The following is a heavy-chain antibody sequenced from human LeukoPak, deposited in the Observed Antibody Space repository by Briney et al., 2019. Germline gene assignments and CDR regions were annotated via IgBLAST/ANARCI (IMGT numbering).Heavy chain of an antibody. Sequence: GGSLRLSCAASGFTVSNSYMSWVRQAPGKGLEWVSVVYSGGSGSTYYADSVKGRFTISTDNSKNTLNLQMNSLRAEDTVVYYCAHREATSWAHDYWGQGTLVTVSS. D-gene: IGHD2-2*01. CDR3: AHREATSWAHDY. CDR1: GFTVSNSY. CDR2: VYSGGSGST. V-gene: IGHV3-53*01. J-gene: IGHJ4*02.